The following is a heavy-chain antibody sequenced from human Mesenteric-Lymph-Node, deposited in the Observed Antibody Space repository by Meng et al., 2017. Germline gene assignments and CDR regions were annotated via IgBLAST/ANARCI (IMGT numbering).Heavy chain of an antibody. CDR3: AASTYDFWSGYYSDYYYGMDV. J-gene: IGHJ6*02. D-gene: IGHD3-3*01. Sequence: ASVKVSCKASGYTFTSYDINWVRQATGQGLEWMGWMNPNSGNTGYAQKFQGRVTMTRNTSISTAYMELSSLRSEDTAVYYCAASTYDFWSGYYSDYYYGMDVWGQGTTVTVSS. CDR1: GYTFTSYD. V-gene: IGHV1-8*01. CDR2: MNPNSGNT.